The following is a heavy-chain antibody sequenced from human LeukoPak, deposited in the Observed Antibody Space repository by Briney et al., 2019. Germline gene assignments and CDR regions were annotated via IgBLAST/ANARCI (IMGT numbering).Heavy chain of an antibody. CDR2: ISSSSSYI. CDR1: GFTFSTYS. V-gene: IGHV3-21*01. D-gene: IGHD3-10*01. CDR3: ARDPSNLGSYILNYYMDV. J-gene: IGHJ6*03. Sequence: GGSLRLSCAASGFTFSTYSMNWVRQAPGKGLEWVSSISSSSSYIYYADSVKGRFTISRDNAKNSLYLQMNSLRAEDTAVYYCARDPSNLGSYILNYYMDVWGKGTTVTISS.